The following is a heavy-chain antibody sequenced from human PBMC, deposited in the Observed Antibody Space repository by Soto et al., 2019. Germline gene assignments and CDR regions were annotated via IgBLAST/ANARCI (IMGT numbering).Heavy chain of an antibody. CDR1: GGTLSSYA. Sequence: QVQLVQSGAEVKKPGSSVKVSCKASGGTLSSYAINWVRQAPGQGLEWMGGIIPIFGSANYAPKFQGRVTITADESTSTAYMELSSLRSEDTAVYYCAGTIEIHYYHGMDVWGQGTTVTVSS. CDR2: IIPIFGSA. V-gene: IGHV1-69*01. CDR3: AGTIEIHYYHGMDV. J-gene: IGHJ6*02.